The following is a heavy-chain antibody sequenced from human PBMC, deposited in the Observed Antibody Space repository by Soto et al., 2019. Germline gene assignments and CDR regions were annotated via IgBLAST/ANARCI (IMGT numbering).Heavy chain of an antibody. CDR3: ATSGSSLVPNYYYYGMDV. D-gene: IGHD1-26*01. Sequence: LRLSCAASGFTFSSYGMHWVRHAPVKGLEWVAVISYDGSNKYYADSVKGRFTISRDNSKNTLYLQMNSLRAEDTAVYYCATSGSSLVPNYYYYGMDVWGQGTTVTVSS. CDR2: ISYDGSNK. CDR1: GFTFSSYG. J-gene: IGHJ6*02. V-gene: IGHV3-30*03.